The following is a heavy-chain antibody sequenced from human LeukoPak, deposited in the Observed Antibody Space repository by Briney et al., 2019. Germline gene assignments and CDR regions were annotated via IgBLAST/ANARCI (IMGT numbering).Heavy chain of an antibody. CDR2: IKQDGSEK. D-gene: IGHD3-10*01. J-gene: IGHJ6*03. CDR1: GFTFSSYA. V-gene: IGHV3-7*01. CDR3: ARRGRILWFGELLSYYYYYMDV. Sequence: GGSLRLSCAASGFTFSSYAMSWVRQAPGKGLEWVANIKQDGSEKYYVDSVKGRFTISRDNAKNSLYLQMNSLRAEDTAVYYCARRGRILWFGELLSYYYYYMDVWGKGTTVTVSS.